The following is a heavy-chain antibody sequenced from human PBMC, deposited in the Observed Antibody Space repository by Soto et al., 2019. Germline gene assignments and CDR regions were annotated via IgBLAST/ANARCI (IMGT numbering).Heavy chain of an antibody. CDR2: IYTSGST. Sequence: QVQLQESGPGLVKPSETLSLTCTVSGGSISSYYWSWIRQPAGKGLEWIGRIYTSGSTNYNPSLKSRVTMAVDTSKNQFSLKLSSVTAADTAVYYCARGPTYYYDSSGYSYAARYYYYGMDVWGQGTTVTVSS. J-gene: IGHJ6*02. V-gene: IGHV4-4*07. CDR3: ARGPTYYYDSSGYSYAARYYYYGMDV. D-gene: IGHD3-22*01. CDR1: GGSISSYY.